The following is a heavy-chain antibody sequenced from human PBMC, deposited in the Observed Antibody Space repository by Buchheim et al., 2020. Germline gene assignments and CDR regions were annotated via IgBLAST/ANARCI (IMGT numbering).Heavy chain of an antibody. V-gene: IGHV3-23*01. CDR1: GFTFSSYA. J-gene: IGHJ4*02. CDR3: AKTTKNYDYVWETLYFDY. D-gene: IGHD3-16*01. CDR2: ISGSGGST. Sequence: EVQLLESGGGLVQPGGSLRLSCAASGFTFSSYAMSWVRQAPGKGLEWVSAISGSGGSTYYADSVKGRFTISRDNSKNTLYLQMNSLRAEDTDVYYCAKTTKNYDYVWETLYFDYWGQGTL.